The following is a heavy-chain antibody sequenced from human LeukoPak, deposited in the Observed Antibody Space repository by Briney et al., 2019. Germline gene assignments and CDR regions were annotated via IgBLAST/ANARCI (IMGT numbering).Heavy chain of an antibody. CDR2: IYYSGST. V-gene: IGHV4-39*01. D-gene: IGHD3-3*01. CDR3: ARQHYDFWSGYVDY. J-gene: IGHJ4*02. Sequence: KPAETLSLTCTVSGGSISSSSYYWGWIRQPPGKGLEWIGSIYYSGSTYYNPSLKSRVTISVDTSKNQFSLKLSFVTAADTAVYYCARQHYDFWSGYVDYWGQGTLVTVSS. CDR1: GGSISSSSYY.